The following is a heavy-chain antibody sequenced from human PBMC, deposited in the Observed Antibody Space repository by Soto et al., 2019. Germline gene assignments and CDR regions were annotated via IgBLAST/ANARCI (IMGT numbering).Heavy chain of an antibody. CDR1: GYTFTHYA. CDR2: INAGSGNT. D-gene: IGHD6-13*01. J-gene: IGHJ5*02. Sequence: QVQLVQSGAEVKKPGASVKVSCTASGYTFTHYAIHWVRHAPGQRLEWMGFINAGSGNTKYSQTFQGRLTFTKDTSSSTAYMDLSSLRSEDTAIYLGARGLAADGAWGQGTLVTVSS. V-gene: IGHV1-3*01. CDR3: ARGLAADGA.